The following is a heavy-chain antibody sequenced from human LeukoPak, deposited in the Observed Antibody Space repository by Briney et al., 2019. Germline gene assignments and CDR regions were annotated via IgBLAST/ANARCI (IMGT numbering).Heavy chain of an antibody. V-gene: IGHV1-2*02. D-gene: IGHD2-2*02. CDR1: GYTFNGFY. CDR2: INPNSGGT. J-gene: IGHJ4*02. Sequence: ASVKVSCKASGYTFNGFYLHWVRQAPGLGLEWMGWINPNSGGTNYAQKFQGRVTMTRDTSISTAYMELSRLRSDDTAVYYCARDTNIPESETFHYWGQGTLVTVSS. CDR3: ARDTNIPESETFHY.